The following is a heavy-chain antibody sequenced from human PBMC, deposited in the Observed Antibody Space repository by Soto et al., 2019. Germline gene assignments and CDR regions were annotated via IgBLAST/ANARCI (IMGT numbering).Heavy chain of an antibody. Sequence: EVQLVESGGGLVQPGGSLRLSCAASGFTFSTSWMHWVRHAPGKGLVWVSRRNSDGSSTNYADSVKGRFTISRDNAENTLSLEINNLRAEDTAVYYCARDYYTRIGQFSVGEGPLEYLGQGTLVTVSS. D-gene: IGHD2-15*01. CDR2: RNSDGSST. CDR1: GFTFSTSW. J-gene: IGHJ4*02. CDR3: ARDYYTRIGQFSVGEGPLEY. V-gene: IGHV3-74*01.